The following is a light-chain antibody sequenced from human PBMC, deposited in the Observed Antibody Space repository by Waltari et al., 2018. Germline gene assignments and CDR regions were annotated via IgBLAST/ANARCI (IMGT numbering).Light chain of an antibody. CDR2: GSS. Sequence: AIQMTQSPSSLSESVGDRVTITCRASQGIGNDLGWYQQKPGKAPNHLIYGSSSLQSGVPPRFSGSGAGTEFTITISSLQPEDFATYYCLQDYNYPRTFGQGTKVEIK. J-gene: IGKJ1*01. CDR3: LQDYNYPRT. CDR1: QGIGND. V-gene: IGKV1-6*01.